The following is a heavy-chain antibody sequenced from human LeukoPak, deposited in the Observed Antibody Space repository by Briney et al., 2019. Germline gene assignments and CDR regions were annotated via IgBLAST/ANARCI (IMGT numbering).Heavy chain of an antibody. CDR3: ARKTGYYYDSSGYPKSPVRAKNSYYYYYMDV. CDR1: GGSFSGYY. D-gene: IGHD3-22*01. J-gene: IGHJ6*03. Sequence: SETLSLTCAVYGGSFSGYYWSWIRQPPGKGLEWIGEINHSGSTNYNPSLKSRVTISVDTSKNQFSLKLSSVTAADTAVYYCARKTGYYYDSSGYPKSPVRAKNSYYYYYMDVWGKGTTVTISS. CDR2: INHSGST. V-gene: IGHV4-34*01.